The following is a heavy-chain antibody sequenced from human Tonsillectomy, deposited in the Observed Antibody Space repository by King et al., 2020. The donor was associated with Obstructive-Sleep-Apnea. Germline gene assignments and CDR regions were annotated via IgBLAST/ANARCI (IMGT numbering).Heavy chain of an antibody. CDR1: GFTFSSYA. CDR3: ARDSDIVVVPAAMGDYFYYGMDV. J-gene: IGHJ6*02. Sequence: VQLVESGGGVVQPGRSLRLSCAASGFTFSSYAMYWVRQAPGKGLEWVAVISFDGSNEYYADSVKGRFTISRDNSKNTLYLQMKSLRAEGTAVYYCARDSDIVVVPAAMGDYFYYGMDVWGQGTTVTVSS. CDR2: ISFDGSNE. D-gene: IGHD2-2*01. V-gene: IGHV3-30*04.